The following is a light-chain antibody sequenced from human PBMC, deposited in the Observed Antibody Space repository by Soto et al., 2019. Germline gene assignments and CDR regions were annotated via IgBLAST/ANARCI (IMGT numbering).Light chain of an antibody. CDR1: RSVSTN. J-gene: IGKJ4*01. CDR3: QQYDKTVPPVT. CDR2: GAS. V-gene: IGKV3-15*01. Sequence: DIILTQSPAIVSVSPGERATLSCRASRSVSTNLAWYQHKHGQAPRLLIYGASTRVTDIPPRFSGSGSGTEITHTINYLKSEDFGVYYCQQYDKTVPPVTFGGGTKVEI.